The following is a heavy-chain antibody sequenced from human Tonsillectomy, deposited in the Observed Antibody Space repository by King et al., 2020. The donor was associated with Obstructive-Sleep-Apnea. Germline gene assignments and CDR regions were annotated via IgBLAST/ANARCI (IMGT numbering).Heavy chain of an antibody. D-gene: IGHD2-2*01. J-gene: IGHJ4*02. Sequence: VQLVESGGCLVMPGGSLRLSCAVSGLTFSDAWLSWVRQAPGKGLEWVGRIKSKRGGGTTDYAAPVKDRFTISRDDSKNTLYLQMNSLQTEDTAVYYCAHIAVVSAAMHKWGRGTLVTVSS. CDR3: AHIAVVSAAMHK. CDR1: GLTFSDAW. CDR2: IKSKRGGGTT. V-gene: IGHV3-15*01.